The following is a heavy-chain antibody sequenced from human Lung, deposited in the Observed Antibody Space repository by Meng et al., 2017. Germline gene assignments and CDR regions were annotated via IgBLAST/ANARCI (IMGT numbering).Heavy chain of an antibody. CDR3: ARGPTTMAHDFDY. CDR2: INHSGST. V-gene: IGHV4-34*01. D-gene: IGHD4-11*01. J-gene: IGHJ4*02. Sequence: VHLTHAVAAPLKPSETLALTCVVSGGAFSYYHWRWIRQPPGKGLEWIGEINHSGSTNYNPSLESRATISVDTSQNNLSLKLSSVTAADSAVYYCARGPTTMAHDFDYWGQGTLVTVSS. CDR1: GGAFSYYH.